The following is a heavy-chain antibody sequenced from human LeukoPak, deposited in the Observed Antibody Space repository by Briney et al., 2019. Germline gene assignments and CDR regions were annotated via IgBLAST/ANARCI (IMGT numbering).Heavy chain of an antibody. CDR3: ARGASIGGID. V-gene: IGHV1-69*05. CDR2: IIPIFGTA. Sequence: SVKVSCKASGGTFSSYAISWVRQAPGQGLEWMGGIIPIFGTANYAQKFQGRVTITTDESTSTAYMELSSLRSEDTAVYYRARGASIGGIDWGQGTLVTVSS. CDR1: GGTFSSYA. D-gene: IGHD3-10*01. J-gene: IGHJ4*02.